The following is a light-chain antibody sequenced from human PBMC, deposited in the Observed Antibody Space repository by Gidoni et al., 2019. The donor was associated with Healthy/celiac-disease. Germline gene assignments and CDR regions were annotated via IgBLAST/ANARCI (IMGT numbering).Light chain of an antibody. CDR3: QQYYSTPWT. V-gene: IGKV4-1*01. J-gene: IGKJ1*01. CDR2: WAS. Sequence: IVMTQYPDSLAVSLGERATINCKSSQSVLYSSNNKNYLAWYQQKPGQPPKLLIYWASTRESGVPDRFSGSGSGKDFTLTIRSLQAEDVAVYYCQQYYSTPWTFGQGTKVEIK. CDR1: QSVLYSSNNKNY.